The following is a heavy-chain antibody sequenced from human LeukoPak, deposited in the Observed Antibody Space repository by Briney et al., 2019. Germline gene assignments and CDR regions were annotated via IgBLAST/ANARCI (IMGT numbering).Heavy chain of an antibody. J-gene: IGHJ5*02. CDR2: ISGSGFAT. CDR3: AKEPRDSSGYYNDH. V-gene: IGHV3-23*01. D-gene: IGHD3-22*01. Sequence: GSLRLSCVVSGFTFSTYAMTWVSQAPGKGLAWVSGISGSGFATYYADSVKGRFTISRDNSQNTLFLQMNSVRAEDTAEYYCAKEPRDSSGYYNDHWGQGTLVTVSS. CDR1: GFTFSTYA.